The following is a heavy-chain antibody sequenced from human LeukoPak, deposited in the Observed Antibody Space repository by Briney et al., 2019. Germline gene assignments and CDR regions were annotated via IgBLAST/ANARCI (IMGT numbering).Heavy chain of an antibody. CDR1: GGYISSYY. V-gene: IGHV4-34*01. CDR3: ARAVVVRNRRYYYYYYMDV. D-gene: IGHD2-15*01. J-gene: IGHJ6*03. Sequence: SETLSLTCSVSGGYISSYYWSWIRQTPGKGLEWIGEINHSGSSNYNPSLKSRVTISVDTSKNQFSLKLSSVTAADTAVYYCARAVVVRNRRYYYYYYMDVWGKGTTVIVSS. CDR2: INHSGSS.